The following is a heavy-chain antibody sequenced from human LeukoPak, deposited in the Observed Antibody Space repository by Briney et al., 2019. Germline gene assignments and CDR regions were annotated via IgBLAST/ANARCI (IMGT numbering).Heavy chain of an antibody. Sequence: SDTLSLTCTISDDSVSSNRYFWAWIRQPPGGGLEWIASINYNWRTYYNPSLKSRLTISIDTAKRQFSLKLTSVTAADTALYYCARDIDDVGALLDFWGQGTLVTVSS. CDR1: DDSVSSNRYF. V-gene: IGHV4-39*07. J-gene: IGHJ4*02. D-gene: IGHD1-26*01. CDR2: INYNWRT. CDR3: ARDIDDVGALLDF.